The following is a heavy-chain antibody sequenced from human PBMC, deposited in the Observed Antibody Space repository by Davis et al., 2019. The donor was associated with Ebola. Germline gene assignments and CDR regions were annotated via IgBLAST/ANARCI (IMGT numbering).Heavy chain of an antibody. CDR1: GGTFSSYA. V-gene: IGHV1-69*05. Sequence: SVKVSCKASGGTFSSYAIRWVRQAPGQGLEWMGGIIPIFGTANYAQKFQERVTITRDMSTSTAYMELSSLRSEDTAVYYCAADVRFLEWLLPDFDYWGQGTLVTVSS. D-gene: IGHD3-3*01. CDR2: IIPIFGTA. J-gene: IGHJ4*02. CDR3: AADVRFLEWLLPDFDY.